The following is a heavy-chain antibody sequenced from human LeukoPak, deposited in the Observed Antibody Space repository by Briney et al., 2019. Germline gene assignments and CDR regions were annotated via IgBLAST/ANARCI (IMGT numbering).Heavy chain of an antibody. V-gene: IGHV4-28*01. Sequence: SETLSLTCAVSGYSISSSNWWCWIRQPPGKGLEWIGYIYYSGTTYYNPSLKSRVTMSVDTSKNQFSLKLSSVTAVDTAVYYCARTDRQWSSVDPWGQGTLVTVSS. CDR3: ARTDRQWSSVDP. J-gene: IGHJ5*02. D-gene: IGHD6-19*01. CDR2: IYYSGTT. CDR1: GYSISSSNW.